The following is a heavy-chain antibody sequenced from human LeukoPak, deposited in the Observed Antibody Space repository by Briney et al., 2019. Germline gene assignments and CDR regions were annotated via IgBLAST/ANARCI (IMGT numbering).Heavy chain of an antibody. CDR2: IYYSGST. CDR3: ARRDPYDSGDY. CDR1: GGSISSSSYY. J-gene: IGHJ4*02. D-gene: IGHD3-22*01. Sequence: PSETLSLTWTVTGGSISSSSYYWGWIRQHPGKGLEWIGSIYYSGSTYYNPSLKSRVTISVDTSKNQFSLKLSSVTAADTAVYYCARRDPYDSGDYWGQGTLVTVSS. V-gene: IGHV4-39*01.